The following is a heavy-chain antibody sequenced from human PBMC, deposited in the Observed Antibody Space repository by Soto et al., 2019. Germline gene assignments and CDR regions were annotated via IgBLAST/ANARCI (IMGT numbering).Heavy chain of an antibody. J-gene: IGHJ4*02. D-gene: IGHD2-15*01. Sequence: EVQLVQSGAEVKKPGESLRISCQGSAYTFTTYWISWVRQMPGKGLEWMGTIDPSDSYTNYTPSFQGHVTISTDKSISTAYLQWSSLKASDTAIYYCARHRIATSPFDYWGQGTLVTVSS. V-gene: IGHV5-10-1*03. CDR3: ARHRIATSPFDY. CDR1: AYTFTTYW. CDR2: IDPSDSYT.